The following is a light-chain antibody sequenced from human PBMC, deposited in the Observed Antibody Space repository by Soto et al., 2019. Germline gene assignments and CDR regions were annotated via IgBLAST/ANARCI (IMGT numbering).Light chain of an antibody. CDR3: CSYTTSNTRQIV. CDR2: DVT. V-gene: IGLV2-14*01. CDR1: SSDVGGYNY. J-gene: IGLJ1*01. Sequence: QCVLTQPASVSGSPGQSITISCTGTSSDVGGYNYVSWYQQQPGKAPKFMIYDVTNRPSGVSNRFSGSKSGNTASLTISGLQAEDEADYYCCSYTTSNTRQIVFGTGTKVTVL.